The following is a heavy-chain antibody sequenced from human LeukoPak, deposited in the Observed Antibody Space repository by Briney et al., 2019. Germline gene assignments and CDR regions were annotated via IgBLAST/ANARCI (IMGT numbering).Heavy chain of an antibody. CDR1: GGTFSSYA. Sequence: SVKVSCKASGGTFSSYAISWVRQAPGQGLGWMGRIIPILGIANYAQKFQGRVTITADKSTSTAYMELSSLRSEDTAVYYCARDLTGTADYWGQGTLVTVSS. CDR3: ARDLTGTADY. J-gene: IGHJ4*02. CDR2: IIPILGIA. V-gene: IGHV1-69*04. D-gene: IGHD1-20*01.